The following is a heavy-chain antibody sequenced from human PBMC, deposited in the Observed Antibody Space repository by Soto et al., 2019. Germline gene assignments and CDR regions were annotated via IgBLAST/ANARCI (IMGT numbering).Heavy chain of an antibody. CDR1: GFTFSSYA. Sequence: GGSLRLSCSASGFTFSSYAMHWVRQAPGKGLEYVSAISSNGGSTYYADSVKGRFTISRDNSKNTLYLQMSSLRAEDTAVYYCVKGLPPLLIAAAGTLHFQHWGQGTLVTVSS. J-gene: IGHJ1*01. CDR2: ISSNGGST. CDR3: VKGLPPLLIAAAGTLHFQH. V-gene: IGHV3-64D*06. D-gene: IGHD6-13*01.